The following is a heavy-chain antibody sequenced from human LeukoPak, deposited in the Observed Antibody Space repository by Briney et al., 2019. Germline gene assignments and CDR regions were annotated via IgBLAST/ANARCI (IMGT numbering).Heavy chain of an antibody. Sequence: SETLSLTCTVSGGSISRYYWSWIRQPPGKGLEWIGYINYSGSTNYNPSLKSRVTISVDTSKNQFSLNLSSVTAADTAVYYCAREGSSGWFDHWGQGTLVTVSS. CDR2: INYSGST. J-gene: IGHJ5*02. CDR3: AREGSSGWFDH. V-gene: IGHV4-59*01. CDR1: GGSISRYY. D-gene: IGHD3-22*01.